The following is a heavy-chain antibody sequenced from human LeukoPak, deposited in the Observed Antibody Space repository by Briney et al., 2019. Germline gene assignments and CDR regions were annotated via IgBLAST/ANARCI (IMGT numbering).Heavy chain of an antibody. J-gene: IGHJ4*01. CDR3: STDPRLLIY. D-gene: IGHD2-8*01. V-gene: IGHV3-7*03. CDR1: GFTFSSRW. Sequence: GGSLRLSCAASGFTFSSRWMGWVRQAPGKGLEWVANVNQGGTEKFYVDSVKGRFTISRDNAKSSLYLQMNSLRPEDTALYYCSTDPRLLIYWGHGTLVTVAS. CDR2: VNQGGTEK.